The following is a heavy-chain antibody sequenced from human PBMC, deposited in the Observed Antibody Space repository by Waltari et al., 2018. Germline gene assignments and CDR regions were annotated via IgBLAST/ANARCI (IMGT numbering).Heavy chain of an antibody. CDR1: GFTFSSYA. J-gene: IGHJ3*02. D-gene: IGHD3-10*01. CDR3: AKDPPTMVQGRVGFDI. Sequence: EVQLVESGGGLVQPGGSLRLSCAASGFTFSSYAMSWVRQAPGKGLEWVSAISGSGGSTYDADSVKGRFTISRDNSKNTLYLQMNSLRAEDTAVYYCAKDPPTMVQGRVGFDIWGQGTMVTVSS. V-gene: IGHV3-23*04. CDR2: ISGSGGST.